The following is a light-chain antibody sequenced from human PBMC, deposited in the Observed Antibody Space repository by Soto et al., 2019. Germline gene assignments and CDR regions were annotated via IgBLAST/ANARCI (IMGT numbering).Light chain of an antibody. Sequence: QSVLTQPASVSGSPGQSITISCTGTSSDVGGYNYVSWYQQHPGKAPKLMIYEVSNRPSGVSHRFSGSKSGNTASLTISGLQAEDYADYYCSPYTSSSSSVCXAGTKATGL. J-gene: IGLJ1*01. CDR1: SSDVGGYNY. CDR2: EVS. CDR3: SPYTSSSSSV. V-gene: IGLV2-14*01.